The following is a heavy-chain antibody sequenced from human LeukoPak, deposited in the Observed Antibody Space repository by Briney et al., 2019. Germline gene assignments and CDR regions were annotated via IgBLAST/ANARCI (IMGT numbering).Heavy chain of an antibody. V-gene: IGHV3-66*01. J-gene: IGHJ4*02. CDR1: GFTVSSNY. Sequence: GGSLGLSCAASGFTVSSNYMSWVRQAPGKGLEWVSVIYSGGSTYYADSVKGRFTISRDNSKNTLYLQMNSLRAEDTAVYYCAGNLVVTPNYWGQGTLVTVSS. CDR2: IYSGGST. CDR3: AGNLVVTPNY. D-gene: IGHD3-22*01.